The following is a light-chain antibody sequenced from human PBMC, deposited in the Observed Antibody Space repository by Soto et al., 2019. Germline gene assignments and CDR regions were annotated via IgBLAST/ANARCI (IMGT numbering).Light chain of an antibody. CDR3: GTWDSSLSVVV. CDR2: DDN. V-gene: IGLV1-51*01. Sequence: QSVLTQPPSVSAAPGQKVSISCSGSSSNIGNNYVSWYRQLPGTVPKLLTYDDNKRPSGIPDRFSGSKSGTSATLGITGLQTGDEADYYCGTWDSSLSVVVFGGVTKLTVL. CDR1: SSNIGNNY. J-gene: IGLJ2*01.